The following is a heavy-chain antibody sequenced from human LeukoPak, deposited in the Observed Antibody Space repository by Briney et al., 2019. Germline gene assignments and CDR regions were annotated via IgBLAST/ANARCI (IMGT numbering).Heavy chain of an antibody. V-gene: IGHV3-23*01. Sequence: GGSLRLSCVVSGVIFSSHAMSWVRQAPGKGLEWVSGISVSGGSTYYADSVKGRFTISRDNSKNTLYLQMNSLRVGDTAVYYCAKGLAGPFDYWGQGTLVTVSS. CDR3: AKGLAGPFDY. CDR2: ISVSGGST. D-gene: IGHD6-19*01. J-gene: IGHJ4*02. CDR1: GVIFSSHA.